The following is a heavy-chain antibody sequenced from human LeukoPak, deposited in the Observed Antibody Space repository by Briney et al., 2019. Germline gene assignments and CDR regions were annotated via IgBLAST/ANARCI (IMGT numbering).Heavy chain of an antibody. CDR1: GYTCTSYG. Sequence: ASVKVSCKASGYTCTSYGISWVRKAPGQGLEWMGWISAYNGNTNYAQKLQGRVTMTRDTSTSTVYMELSSLRSVDAAVYYCARERYSSGWSPFDYWGQGTLVTVSS. V-gene: IGHV1-18*01. CDR3: ARERYSSGWSPFDY. CDR2: ISAYNGNT. J-gene: IGHJ4*02. D-gene: IGHD6-19*01.